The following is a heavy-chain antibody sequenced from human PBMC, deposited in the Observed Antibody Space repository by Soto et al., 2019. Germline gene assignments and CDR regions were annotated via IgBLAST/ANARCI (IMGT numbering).Heavy chain of an antibody. CDR2: IYPGDSDT. V-gene: IGHV5-51*01. Sequence: GESLKISCKGSGYSFTSYWIGWVRQMPGKGLEWMGIIYPGDSDTRYSPSFQGQVTISADKSISTAYLQWSSLKASDTAMYYCARSITMVGGVPDWFDPWGQGTLITVSS. CDR1: GYSFTSYW. D-gene: IGHD3-10*01. J-gene: IGHJ5*02. CDR3: ARSITMVGGVPDWFDP.